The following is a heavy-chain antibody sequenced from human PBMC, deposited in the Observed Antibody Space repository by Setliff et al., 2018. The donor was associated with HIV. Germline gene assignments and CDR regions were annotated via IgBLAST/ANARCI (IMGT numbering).Heavy chain of an antibody. CDR3: ARVPRQLLKGAAAYFDY. V-gene: IGHV4-39*01. D-gene: IGHD5-18*01. CDR1: GGSISSSSYY. CDR2: IYYSGST. Sequence: SETLSLTCTVSGGSISSSSYYWGWIRQPPGKGLEWIGSIYYSGSTYANPSLKSRVTISVDTSKNQFSLNLSSVTAADTAVYYCARVPRQLLKGAAAYFDYWGQGILVTVSS. J-gene: IGHJ4*02.